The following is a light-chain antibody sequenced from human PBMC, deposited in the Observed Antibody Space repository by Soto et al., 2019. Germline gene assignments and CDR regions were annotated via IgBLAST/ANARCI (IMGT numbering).Light chain of an antibody. CDR3: LQFNRYPLT. Sequence: DIQLTQSPSFLSASVGDRVTITCRASQPISNYLAWYQQRPGEAPKLLIYSASTLQSGVPSRFSGSGSRSWTAYSLTTGSLKPEEFAPYDCLQFNRYPLTFGGGTKVYI. CDR2: SAS. J-gene: IGKJ4*01. V-gene: IGKV1-9*01. CDR1: QPISNY.